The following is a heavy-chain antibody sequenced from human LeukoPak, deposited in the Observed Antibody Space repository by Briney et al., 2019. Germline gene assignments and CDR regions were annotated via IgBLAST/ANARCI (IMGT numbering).Heavy chain of an antibody. D-gene: IGHD1-20*01. CDR3: ARDAGGDPTRLNWNDPFDY. CDR1: GYTFTGYY. Sequence: ASVKVSCKASGYTFTGYYMHWVRQAPGQGLERMGWINPNSGGTNYAQKFQGRVTMTRDTSISTAYMELSRLRSDDTAVYYCARDAGGDPTRLNWNDPFDYWGQGTLVTVSS. J-gene: IGHJ4*02. V-gene: IGHV1-2*02. CDR2: INPNSGGT.